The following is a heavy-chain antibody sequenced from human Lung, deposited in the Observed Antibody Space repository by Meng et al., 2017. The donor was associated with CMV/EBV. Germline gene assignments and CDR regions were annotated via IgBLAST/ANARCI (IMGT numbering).Heavy chain of an antibody. CDR1: GYRFSAHY. D-gene: IGHD3-3*01. Sequence: ASVKVSCKASGYRFSAHYMHWVRQAPGQGLEWMGWINPNNGGTKYAQKFQGRVTMTRDTSISTVYMELSRLRSEDTAVYFCVRDLFQFVDDWGQRTLVTVSS. CDR3: VRDLFQFVDD. J-gene: IGHJ4*02. CDR2: INPNNGGT. V-gene: IGHV1-2*02.